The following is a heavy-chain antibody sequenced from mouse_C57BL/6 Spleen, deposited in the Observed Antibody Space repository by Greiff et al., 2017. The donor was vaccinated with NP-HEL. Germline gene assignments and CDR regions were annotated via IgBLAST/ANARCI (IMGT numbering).Heavy chain of an antibody. CDR3: ARPFYYGNSNYFDY. CDR1: GFTFSSYG. J-gene: IGHJ2*01. CDR2: ISSGGSYT. D-gene: IGHD2-1*01. V-gene: IGHV5-6*01. Sequence: EVQGVESGGDLVKPGGSLKLSCAASGFTFSSYGMSWVRQTPDKRLEWVATISSGGSYTYYPDSVKGRFTISRDNAKNTLYLQMSSLKSEDTAMYYCARPFYYGNSNYFDYWGQGTTLTVSS.